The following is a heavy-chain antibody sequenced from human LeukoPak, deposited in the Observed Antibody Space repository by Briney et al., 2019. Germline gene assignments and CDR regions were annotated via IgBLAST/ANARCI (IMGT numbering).Heavy chain of an antibody. CDR1: GFTLSSYG. Sequence: GGSLRLSCAASGFTLSSYGMHWVRQAPGKGLEWVAVIWYDGSNKYYADSVKGRFTISRDNSKNTLYLQMNSLRAEDTAVYYCARDRDIVVVPAAHQFDYWGQGTLVTVSS. J-gene: IGHJ4*02. CDR3: ARDRDIVVVPAAHQFDY. CDR2: IWYDGSNK. V-gene: IGHV3-33*01. D-gene: IGHD2-2*01.